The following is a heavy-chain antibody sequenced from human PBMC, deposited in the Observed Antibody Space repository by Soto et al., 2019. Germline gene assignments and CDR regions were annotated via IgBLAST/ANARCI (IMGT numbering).Heavy chain of an antibody. J-gene: IGHJ3*02. Sequence: QVQLVQSGAEVKKPGASVKVSCKASGYTFTSYDINWVRQATGQGLEWMGWMNPNSGNTGYAQKFQGRVTMTRNTSISTAYMELSSLRSEDTAVYYCACTPFLVGTPLDAFDIWGQGTMVTVSS. CDR1: GYTFTSYD. V-gene: IGHV1-8*01. CDR2: MNPNSGNT. D-gene: IGHD1-1*01. CDR3: ACTPFLVGTPLDAFDI.